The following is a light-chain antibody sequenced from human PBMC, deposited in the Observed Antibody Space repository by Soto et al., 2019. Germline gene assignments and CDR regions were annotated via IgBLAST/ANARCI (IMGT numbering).Light chain of an antibody. CDR3: QQYGSSPTWT. J-gene: IGKJ1*01. V-gene: IGKV3-20*01. Sequence: EIVLTQSPGTLSLSPGERATLSCRASQSVSNNYLAWYQQKPGQAPRLLIYDASNRATGIPARFSGSGSGTDFTLTISRLEPEDSAVYYCQQYGSSPTWTFGQGTKVDI. CDR1: QSVSNNY. CDR2: DAS.